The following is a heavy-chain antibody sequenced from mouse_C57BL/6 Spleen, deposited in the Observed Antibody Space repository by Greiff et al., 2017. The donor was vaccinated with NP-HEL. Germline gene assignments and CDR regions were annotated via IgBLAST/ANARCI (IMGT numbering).Heavy chain of an antibody. CDR2: ISSGGSYT. J-gene: IGHJ2*01. Sequence: EVNVVESGGDLVKPGGSLKLSCAASGFTFSSYGMSWVRQTPDKRLEWVATISSGGSYTYYPDSVKGRFTISRDNAKNTLYLQMSSLKSEDTAMYYCAPYYFDYWGQGTTLTVSS. CDR3: APYYFDY. CDR1: GFTFSSYG. V-gene: IGHV5-6*01.